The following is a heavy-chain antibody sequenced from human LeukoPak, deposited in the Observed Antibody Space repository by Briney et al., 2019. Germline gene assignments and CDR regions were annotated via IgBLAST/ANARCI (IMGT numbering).Heavy chain of an antibody. CDR1: GFTFSDYY. J-gene: IGHJ4*02. V-gene: IGHV3-11*06. D-gene: IGHD2-2*01. CDR2: ISSSSSYT. Sequence: PGGSLRLSCAASGFTFSDYYMSWIRQAPGKGLEWVSYISSSSSYTNYADSVKGRFTISRDNAKNSLYLQMNSLRGEDTAVYYCARDCSSTSCYAFDYWGQGTLVTVSS. CDR3: ARDCSSTSCYAFDY.